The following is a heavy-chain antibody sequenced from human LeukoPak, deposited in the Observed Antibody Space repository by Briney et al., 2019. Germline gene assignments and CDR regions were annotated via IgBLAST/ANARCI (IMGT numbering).Heavy chain of an antibody. D-gene: IGHD2-2*01. J-gene: IGHJ4*02. CDR2: IYPGDSDT. V-gene: IGHV5-51*01. Sequence: ESLRISCKGSGYSFTSYWIGWVRQMPGKGVGWMGIIYPGDSDTRYSPSFQGQVTISADKSISTAYLQWPSLKASDTAMYYCARGRSTSCDYWGQGTLVTVSS. CDR3: ARGRSTSCDY. CDR1: GYSFTSYW.